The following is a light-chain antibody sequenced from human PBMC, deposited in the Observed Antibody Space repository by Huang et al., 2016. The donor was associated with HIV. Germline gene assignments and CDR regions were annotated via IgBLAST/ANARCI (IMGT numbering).Light chain of an antibody. V-gene: IGKV1-39*01. CDR2: AAS. J-gene: IGKJ4*01. Sequence: DIQLTQSPSSLSASVGDGITIPCRASENIVYSLRWFRHRPGRAPEALIYAASRLHAGVPSKFRATGSGTNFTLSIDGLGPEDFATYYCQQSRSLPRTYGGGTKVDI. CDR3: QQSRSLPRT. CDR1: ENIVYS.